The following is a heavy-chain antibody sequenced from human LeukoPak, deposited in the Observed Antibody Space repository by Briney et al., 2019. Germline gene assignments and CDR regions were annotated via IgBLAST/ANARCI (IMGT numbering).Heavy chain of an antibody. CDR2: INPSGGST. V-gene: IGHV1-46*01. D-gene: IGHD5-18*01. CDR1: GYTFTSYY. CDR3: ARDFGSAMGFFDY. Sequence: ASVKVSCKASGYTFTSYYMHWVRQAPGQGLEWMGIINPSGGSTSYAQKFQGRVTITADESTNTANMDLSSLRSEDKAVYYCARDFGSAMGFFDYWGQGTLVIVSS. J-gene: IGHJ4*02.